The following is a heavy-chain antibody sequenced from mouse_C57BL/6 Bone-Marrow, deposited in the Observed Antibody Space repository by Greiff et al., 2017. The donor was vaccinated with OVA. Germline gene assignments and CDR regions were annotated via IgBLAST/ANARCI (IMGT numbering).Heavy chain of an antibody. CDR1: GYTFTSYW. D-gene: IGHD1-1*01. Sequence: QVQLQQPGAELVKPGASVKVSCKASGYTFTSYWMHWVKQRPGQGLEWIGRIHPSDSDTNYNQKFKGKATLTVDKSSSTANMQLSSLTSEDSAVYDCASVYYYEGYYAMDYWGQGTSVTVSS. CDR2: IHPSDSDT. CDR3: ASVYYYEGYYAMDY. V-gene: IGHV1-74*01. J-gene: IGHJ4*01.